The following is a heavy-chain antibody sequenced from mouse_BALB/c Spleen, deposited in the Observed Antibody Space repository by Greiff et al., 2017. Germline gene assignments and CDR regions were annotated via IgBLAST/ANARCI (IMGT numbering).Heavy chain of an antibody. Sequence: VQLQQSGPELVKPGASVKISCKASGYTFTDYNMHWVKQSHGKSLEWIGYIYPYNGGTGYNQKFKSKATLTVDNSSSTAYMELRSLTSEDSAVYYCARRDWDGPMDYWGQGTSVTVSS. J-gene: IGHJ4*01. CDR2: IYPYNGGT. CDR1: GYTFTDYN. D-gene: IGHD4-1*01. V-gene: IGHV1S29*02. CDR3: ARRDWDGPMDY.